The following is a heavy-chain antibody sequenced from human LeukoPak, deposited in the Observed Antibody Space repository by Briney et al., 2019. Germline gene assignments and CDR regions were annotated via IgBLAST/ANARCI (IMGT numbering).Heavy chain of an antibody. CDR1: TFTFTPGW. J-gene: IGHJ4*02. Sequence: EGSLRLPCEASTFTFTPGWMSWVRQAPGKGLEWVAMMKRDGGEKHYVDSVRGRFTISRDNAKNSLYLQMDSLRDEDTAVYYCASLDTAHPSGVHWGQGTLVTVSS. CDR3: ASLDTAHPSGVH. CDR2: MKRDGGEK. D-gene: IGHD5-18*01. V-gene: IGHV3-7*01.